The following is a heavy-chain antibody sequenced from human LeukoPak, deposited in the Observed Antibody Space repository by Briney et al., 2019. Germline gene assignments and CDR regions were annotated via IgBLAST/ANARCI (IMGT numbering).Heavy chain of an antibody. CDR1: GFTFSSYA. J-gene: IGHJ4*02. V-gene: IGHV3-23*01. CDR3: VRGAYSSSWLNFDY. Sequence: GGSLRLSCAASGFTFSSYAMSWVRQAPGKGLEWVSSISGSGGSTYYADSVKGRFTISRDNSKNTLYLQMNSLRAEDTAVYYCVRGAYSSSWLNFDYWGQGTLVTVSS. CDR2: ISGSGGST. D-gene: IGHD6-13*01.